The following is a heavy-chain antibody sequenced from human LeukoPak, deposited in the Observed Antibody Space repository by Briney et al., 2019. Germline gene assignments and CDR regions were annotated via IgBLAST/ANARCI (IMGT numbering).Heavy chain of an antibody. V-gene: IGHV3-66*01. Sequence: GGSLRLSCAASGFTVSSNYMSWVRQAPGKGLEWVSVIYSGGGTYYADSVKGRFTISRDNSKNTLYLQMNSLRAEDTAVYYCARDQGGYSYGYSYYGMDVWGQGTTVTVSS. J-gene: IGHJ6*02. D-gene: IGHD5-18*01. CDR2: IYSGGGT. CDR3: ARDQGGYSYGYSYYGMDV. CDR1: GFTVSSNY.